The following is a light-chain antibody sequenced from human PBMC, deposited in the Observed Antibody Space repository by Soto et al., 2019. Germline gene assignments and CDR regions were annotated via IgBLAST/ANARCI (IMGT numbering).Light chain of an antibody. J-gene: IGKJ1*01. CDR1: QSVSSSY. CDR2: GAS. Sequence: EIVLTQSPGTLSLSPGERATLSCRASQSVSSSYLGWYQQKPGQAPRLLIYGASSRATGIPDRFSGSGSGTGFALTISRLEPEDFAVYYCQQYGSSPPWTFGQGTKVEIK. V-gene: IGKV3-20*01. CDR3: QQYGSSPPWT.